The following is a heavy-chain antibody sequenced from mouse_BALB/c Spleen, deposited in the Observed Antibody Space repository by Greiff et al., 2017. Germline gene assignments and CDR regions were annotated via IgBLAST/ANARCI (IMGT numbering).Heavy chain of an antibody. CDR3: ARSGYRSYYYAMDY. Sequence: QVQLQQSGAELVRPGTSVKVSCKASGYAFTNYLIEWVKQRPGQGLEWIGVINPGSGGTNYNEKFKGKATLTADKSSSTAYMQLSSLTSDDSAVYFCARSGYRSYYYAMDYWGQGTSVTVSS. CDR1: GYAFTNYL. J-gene: IGHJ4*01. CDR2: INPGSGGT. D-gene: IGHD2-14*01. V-gene: IGHV1-54*01.